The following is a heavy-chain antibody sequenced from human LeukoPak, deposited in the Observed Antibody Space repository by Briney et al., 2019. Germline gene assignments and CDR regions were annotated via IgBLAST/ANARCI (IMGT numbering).Heavy chain of an antibody. CDR2: IKQDGSEK. V-gene: IGHV3-7*01. D-gene: IGHD3-22*01. Sequence: GGSLRLSCAASGFSVTRNYVSWVRQAPGKGLEWVANIKQDGSEKYYVDSVKGRFTISRDNAKNSLYLQMNSLRAEDTAVYYCARSYYYDSSGYYPDAFDIWGQGTMVTVSS. CDR1: GFSVTRNY. CDR3: ARSYYYDSSGYYPDAFDI. J-gene: IGHJ3*02.